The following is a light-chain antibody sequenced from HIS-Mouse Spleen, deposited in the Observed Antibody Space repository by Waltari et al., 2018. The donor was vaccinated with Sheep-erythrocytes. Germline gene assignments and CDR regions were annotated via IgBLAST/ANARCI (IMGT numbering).Light chain of an antibody. V-gene: IGKV2-28*01. Sequence: DIVLTQSRLSLPVTPGEPASISCRSSQSLLHSNGYNYLDWYLQKPGQSPPLLIYLGSNRASGVPDRFSGSGSGTDFTLKISRVEAEDVGVYYCMQALQTPIFTFGPGTKVDIK. CDR2: LGS. CDR3: MQALQTPIFT. J-gene: IGKJ3*01. CDR1: QSLLHSNGYNY.